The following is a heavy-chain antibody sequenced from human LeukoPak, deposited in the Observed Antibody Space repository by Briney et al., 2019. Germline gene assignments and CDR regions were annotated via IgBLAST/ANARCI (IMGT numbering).Heavy chain of an antibody. V-gene: IGHV3-21*01. CDR1: GFTFSSYS. CDR2: ISSSSSYI. J-gene: IGHJ4*02. CDR3: ARVSLCSSTSCPDY. D-gene: IGHD2-2*01. Sequence: PGGSLRLSCAAFGFTFSSYSMNWVRHAPGKGLDWVSSISSSSSYIYYADSAKGRFNISRANAKNSLYLQLNSLRAEDTAVSYCARVSLCSSTSCPDYWGQGTLVTVSS.